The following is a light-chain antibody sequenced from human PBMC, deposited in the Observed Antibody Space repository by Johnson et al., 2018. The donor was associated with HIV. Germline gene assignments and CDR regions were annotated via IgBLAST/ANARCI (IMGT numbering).Light chain of an antibody. Sequence: QSVLTQPPSVSAAPGQKVTISCSGSSSDMGNYAVSWYQQLPGTAPKLLIYDNNKRPSGLPDRFSGSKSGTSATLGITGLQTGDEADYYCGTWDSSLCAFFGTGTKVTVL. CDR1: SSDMGNYA. V-gene: IGLV1-51*01. J-gene: IGLJ1*01. CDR2: DNN. CDR3: GTWDSSLCAF.